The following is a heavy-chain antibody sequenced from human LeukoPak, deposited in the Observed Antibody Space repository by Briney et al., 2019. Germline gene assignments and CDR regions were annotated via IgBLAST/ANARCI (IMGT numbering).Heavy chain of an antibody. CDR2: IGGSSSSI. Sequence: GGSLRLSCGASGFTFSSYSMNWVRQAPGKGREWVSSIGGSSSSIYYADSVKGRFTVSRDNAKNSLYLQMSTLRAEDTAVYYCARERAEGFDYWGQGILVTISS. J-gene: IGHJ4*02. CDR1: GFTFSSYS. CDR3: ARERAEGFDY. V-gene: IGHV3-21*01. D-gene: IGHD6-19*01.